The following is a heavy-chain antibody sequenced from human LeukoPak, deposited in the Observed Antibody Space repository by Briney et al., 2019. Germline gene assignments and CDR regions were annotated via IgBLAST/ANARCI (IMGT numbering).Heavy chain of an antibody. D-gene: IGHD2-2*01. CDR1: GFTFSSYS. CDR3: ARDSRYCSSTSCPDY. Sequence: PGGSLRLSCAASGFTFSSYSMNWVRQAPGKGLKWVSSISSSSSYIYYADSVKGRFTISRDNAKNSLYLQMNSLRAEDTAVYYCARDSRYCSSTSCPDYWGQGTLVTVSS. V-gene: IGHV3-21*01. CDR2: ISSSSSYI. J-gene: IGHJ4*02.